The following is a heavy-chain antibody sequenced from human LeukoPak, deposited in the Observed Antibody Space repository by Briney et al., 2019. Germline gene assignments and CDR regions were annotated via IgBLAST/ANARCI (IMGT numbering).Heavy chain of an antibody. D-gene: IGHD1-14*01. V-gene: IGHV4-4*09. CDR3: ARRGNQFDY. Sequence: SETLSLTCTVSRDSISSYYWSWIRQPPGKGLEWIGYIYSSGITNYNPSLKSRVTISTDTSKNQLSLQLTSVTAADMAVYYCARRGNQFDYWGQGTLVTVSS. J-gene: IGHJ4*02. CDR2: IYSSGIT. CDR1: RDSISSYY.